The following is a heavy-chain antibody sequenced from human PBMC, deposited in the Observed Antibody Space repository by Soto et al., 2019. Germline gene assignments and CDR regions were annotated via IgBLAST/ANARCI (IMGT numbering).Heavy chain of an antibody. CDR3: AKSGQQWAEYFDS. D-gene: IGHD1-26*01. Sequence: EVQLLQSGGGVVQPGRSLRLSCVGSGFSFDDYAMHWVRQVPGQGLEWVAGINWNGGSEDYSDSVRGRFVIDRDNAKSSVYLEMMRLIAEDTAVYYCAKSGQQWAEYFDSWGQGTRVSVSS. J-gene: IGHJ4*02. CDR2: INWNGGSE. CDR1: GFSFDDYA. V-gene: IGHV3-9*01.